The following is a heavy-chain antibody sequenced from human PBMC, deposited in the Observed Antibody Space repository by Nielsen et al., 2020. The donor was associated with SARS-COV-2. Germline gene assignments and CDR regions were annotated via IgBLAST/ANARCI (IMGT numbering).Heavy chain of an antibody. V-gene: IGHV4-61*02. CDR1: GGSISSGSYY. D-gene: IGHD2-15*01. CDR2: IYTSGST. J-gene: IGHJ6*02. Sequence: SETLPLTCTVSGGSISSGSYYWSWIRQPAGKGLEWIGRIYTSGSTNYNPSLKSRVTISVDTSKNQFSLKLSSVTAADTAVYYCARVVVAHRYYYGMDVWGQGTTVTVSS. CDR3: ARVVVAHRYYYGMDV.